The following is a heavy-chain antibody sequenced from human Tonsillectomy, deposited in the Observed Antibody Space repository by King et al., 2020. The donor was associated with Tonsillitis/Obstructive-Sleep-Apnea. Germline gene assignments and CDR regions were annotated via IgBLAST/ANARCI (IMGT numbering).Heavy chain of an antibody. V-gene: IGHV4-59*01. CDR3: ARDVQGDGFDI. CDR1: GGSLSGYY. J-gene: IGHJ3*02. CDR2: IYYSGST. D-gene: IGHD1-1*01. Sequence: QLQESGPGLVKPSETLSLTCTVSGGSLSGYYWSWIRQPPGKGLECIGYIYYSGSTNFSPSLESRVTISATTPKNQLSLKLSSVTAADTAVYYCARDVQGDGFDIWGQGTVVTVSS.